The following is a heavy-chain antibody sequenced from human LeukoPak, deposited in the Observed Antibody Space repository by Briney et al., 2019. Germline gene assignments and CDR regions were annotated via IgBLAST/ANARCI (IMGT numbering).Heavy chain of an antibody. CDR2: IHYSGST. Sequence: SETLSLTCTVSGGSITNYYWTWIRQPPGKGLEWIGYIHYSGSTNYNPSLKSRVTISVDTSKNQFSLKLSSVTAADTAVYYCARLIAAAGKPHYYYYMDVWGKGTTVAVSS. J-gene: IGHJ6*03. CDR3: ARLIAAAGKPHYYYYMDV. D-gene: IGHD6-13*01. CDR1: GGSITNYY. V-gene: IGHV4-59*01.